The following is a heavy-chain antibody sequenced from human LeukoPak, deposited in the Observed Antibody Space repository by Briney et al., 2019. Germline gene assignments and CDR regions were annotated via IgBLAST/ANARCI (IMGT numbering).Heavy chain of an antibody. Sequence: PGGSLRLSCAASKFTFSHYEMNWVRQAPGKGLEWVSYISDSGSTIYYADSVKGRFTISRDNAKNSLYLQMSSLRAEDTAVYYCARDLILYRERVVIANYYGMDVWGQGTTVTVSS. D-gene: IGHD3-3*01. CDR1: KFTFSHYE. CDR3: ARDLILYRERVVIANYYGMDV. CDR2: ISDSGSTI. V-gene: IGHV3-48*03. J-gene: IGHJ6*02.